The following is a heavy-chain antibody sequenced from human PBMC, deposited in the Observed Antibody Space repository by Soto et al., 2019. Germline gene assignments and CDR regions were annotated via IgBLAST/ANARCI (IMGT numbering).Heavy chain of an antibody. Sequence: ASETLSLTCAVSGGSISSYYWSWIRQPAGKGLEWIGRIYTSGSTNYNPSLKSRVTMSVGTSKNQFSLKLSSVTAADTAVYYCARGHCGGDCYPRWLHNYYGMDVWGQGTTVTVSS. CDR3: ARGHCGGDCYPRWLHNYYGMDV. D-gene: IGHD2-21*02. V-gene: IGHV4-4*07. CDR2: IYTSGST. CDR1: GGSISSYY. J-gene: IGHJ6*02.